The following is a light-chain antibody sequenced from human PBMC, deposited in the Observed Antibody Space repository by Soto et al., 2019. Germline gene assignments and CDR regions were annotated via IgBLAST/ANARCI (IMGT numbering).Light chain of an antibody. J-gene: IGKJ2*03. Sequence: DIQMTQSPSTLSASVGDRVTITCRASQSISTWLAWYQQKPGKAPKLLIYKASTLQSGVPSRFSGSGSGADFTLTISSLQPDDFGTYYCQQYTTYYSFGHGTKLEIK. V-gene: IGKV1-5*03. CDR1: QSISTW. CDR2: KAS. CDR3: QQYTTYYS.